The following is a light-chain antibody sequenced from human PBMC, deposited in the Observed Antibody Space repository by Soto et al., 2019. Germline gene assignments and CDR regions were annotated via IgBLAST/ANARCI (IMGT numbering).Light chain of an antibody. CDR1: SSDVGGYNY. Sequence: QSVLTQPPSASGSPGQSVTISCTGSSSDVGGYNYVSWYQQHPGKAPKLVIYDVRKRPSGVPDRFSGSKSGNTASLTVSGLQAEDEEDDYCSSYSGTNNFGVFGPGTKLTVL. CDR2: DVR. V-gene: IGLV2-8*01. CDR3: SSYSGTNNFGV. J-gene: IGLJ1*01.